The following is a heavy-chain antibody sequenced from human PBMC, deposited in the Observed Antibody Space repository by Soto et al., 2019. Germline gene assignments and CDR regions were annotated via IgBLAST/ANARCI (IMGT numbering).Heavy chain of an antibody. Sequence: GGSLRLSCAASGFTFSNAWMNWVRQAPGKGLEWVGHIKSKTDGGTTDYAAPVKGRFTISRDDSKNTLYLQMNSLKTEDTAVYYCTTGKWLLPHLPPFDYWGQGTLVTVSS. V-gene: IGHV3-15*07. CDR2: IKSKTDGGTT. D-gene: IGHD3-22*01. CDR1: GFTFSNAW. J-gene: IGHJ4*02. CDR3: TTGKWLLPHLPPFDY.